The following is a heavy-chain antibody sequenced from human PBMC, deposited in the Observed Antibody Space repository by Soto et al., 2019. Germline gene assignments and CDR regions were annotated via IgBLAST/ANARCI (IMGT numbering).Heavy chain of an antibody. CDR2: INPNSGGR. D-gene: IGHD2-15*01. J-gene: IGHJ4*02. CDR1: GYSFTGYF. Sequence: QVQLVQSGAEVKKPGASVKVSCKVSGYSFTGYFMHRERQAPGQGLEWMGWINPNSGGRNFAPNFQGRVTMTRDPSISTAYMELSGLTSDDTAFYYCARGSQPLRQCNGGSCYSNFDYWGQGTLVTVSS. CDR3: ARGSQPLRQCNGGSCYSNFDY. V-gene: IGHV1-2*02.